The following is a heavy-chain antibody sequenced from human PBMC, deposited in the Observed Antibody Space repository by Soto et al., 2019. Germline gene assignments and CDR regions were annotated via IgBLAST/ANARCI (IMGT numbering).Heavy chain of an antibody. CDR1: GYTFTSYG. V-gene: IGHV1-18*01. J-gene: IGHJ4*02. CDR3: ARGRFGELLRSLFDY. Sequence: QVQLVQSGAEVKKPGASVKVSCKASGYTFTSYGISWVRQAPGQGLEWMGWISAYNGNTNYAQKLQGRVTMTTDTANGNAYMELRRMRFDATAVYYCARGRFGELLRSLFDYWGQGTLVTVSS. D-gene: IGHD3-10*01. CDR2: ISAYNGNT.